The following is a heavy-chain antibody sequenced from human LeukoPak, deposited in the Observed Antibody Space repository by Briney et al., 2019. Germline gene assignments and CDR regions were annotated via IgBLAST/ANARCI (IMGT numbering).Heavy chain of an antibody. Sequence: PSETLSLTCTVSGGSISSYYWSWIRQPPGKGLEWIGYIYYSGSTNYNPSLKSRATISVDTSKNQFSLKLSSVTAADTAVYYCARDGVAAHPPYNWFDPWGQGTLVTVSS. CDR2: IYYSGST. CDR1: GGSISSYY. J-gene: IGHJ5*02. CDR3: ARDGVAAHPPYNWFDP. V-gene: IGHV4-59*01. D-gene: IGHD6-6*01.